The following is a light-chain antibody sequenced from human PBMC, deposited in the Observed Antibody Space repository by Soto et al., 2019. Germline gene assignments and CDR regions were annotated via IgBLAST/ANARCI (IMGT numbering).Light chain of an antibody. CDR2: DVI. J-gene: IGLJ1*01. V-gene: IGLV2-14*03. CDR3: SSFRSSGTLYV. CDR1: TSDIGSYNH. Sequence: QSVLTQPASVSGSPGQSITISCTGTTSDIGSYNHVSWYQQLPGKAPKLMIFDVINRPSGVSNRFSGSKSGNTASLTISGLQAEDEADYYCSSFRSSGTLYVFGTGTKVTVL.